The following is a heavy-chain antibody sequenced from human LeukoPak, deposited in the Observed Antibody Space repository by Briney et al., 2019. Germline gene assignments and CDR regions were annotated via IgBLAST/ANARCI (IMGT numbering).Heavy chain of an antibody. V-gene: IGHV3-74*01. CDR2: INSDGSST. D-gene: IGHD3-22*01. J-gene: IGHJ4*02. CDR1: GFTFSAFW. Sequence: PGGSLRLSWAASGFTFSAFWMHWVRQAPGKGLVWVSRINSDGSSTTYADSVKGRFTVSRDNAKNTLYLQMDSLRAEDSAVYYCARGLVHDTSGYYSDYWGQGILVTVSS. CDR3: ARGLVHDTSGYYSDY.